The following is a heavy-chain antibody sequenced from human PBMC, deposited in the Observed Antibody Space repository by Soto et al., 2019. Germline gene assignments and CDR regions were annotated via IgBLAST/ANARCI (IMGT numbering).Heavy chain of an antibody. CDR1: GCSISSYY. Sequence: PSETLSLTCPVSGCSISSYYWSWIRQPPGKGLEWIGYIYYSGSTNYNPSLKSRVTISVDTSKNQFSLKLSSVTAADTAVYYCARYYDYYDSSGYYPWGQGTLVTVSS. V-gene: IGHV4-59*01. J-gene: IGHJ5*02. CDR3: ARYYDYYDSSGYYP. CDR2: IYYSGST. D-gene: IGHD3-22*01.